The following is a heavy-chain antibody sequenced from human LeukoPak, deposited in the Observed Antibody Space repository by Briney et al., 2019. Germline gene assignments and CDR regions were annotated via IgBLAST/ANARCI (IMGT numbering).Heavy chain of an antibody. Sequence: ASVKVSCKASGYIFADYYIHWVRQAPGQGLEWMGWIKPNSGGTRSAQKFQGRVTMTRDTSISTAYMELSSLRYDDTAVYYCARARRRGSYYSGWFDPWGQGTLVTVSS. V-gene: IGHV1-2*02. CDR1: GYIFADYY. D-gene: IGHD1-26*01. CDR3: ARARRRGSYYSGWFDP. J-gene: IGHJ5*02. CDR2: IKPNSGGT.